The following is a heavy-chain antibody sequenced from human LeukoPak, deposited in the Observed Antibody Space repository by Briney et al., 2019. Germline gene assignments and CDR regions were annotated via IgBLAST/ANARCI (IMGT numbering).Heavy chain of an antibody. V-gene: IGHV4-34*01. CDR3: ARRRLISSSSPRPYNWFDP. J-gene: IGHJ5*02. Sequence: PSETLSLTCAVYGGSFSGYYWSWIRQPPGKGLEWIGEINHSGSTNYNPSLKSRVTISVDTSKNQFSLKLSSVTAADTAVYYCARRRLISSSSPRPYNWFDPGSQGTLVTVSS. CDR1: GGSFSGYY. D-gene: IGHD6-6*01. CDR2: INHSGST.